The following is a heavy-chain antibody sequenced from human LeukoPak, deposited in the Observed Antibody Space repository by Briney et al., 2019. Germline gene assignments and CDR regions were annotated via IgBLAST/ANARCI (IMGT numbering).Heavy chain of an antibody. V-gene: IGHV3-23*01. CDR3: VKDISGWYYGSGSYFDY. Sequence: GGSLRLSCAASGFTFSSYAMSWVRQAPGKGLEWVSAISGSGGSTYYADSVEGRFTISRDNSKNTLYLQMNSLRAEDTAVYYCVKDISGWYYGSGSYFDYWGQGTLVTVSS. J-gene: IGHJ4*02. D-gene: IGHD3-10*01. CDR1: GFTFSSYA. CDR2: ISGSGGST.